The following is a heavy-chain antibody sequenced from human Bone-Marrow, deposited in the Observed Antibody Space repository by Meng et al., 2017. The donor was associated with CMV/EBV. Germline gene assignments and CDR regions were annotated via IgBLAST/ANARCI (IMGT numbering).Heavy chain of an antibody. CDR1: GGSFSGYH. V-gene: IGHV4-34*01. CDR2: IYYSGST. D-gene: IGHD6-13*01. CDR3: ARRAAAPPYYGMDV. J-gene: IGHJ6*02. Sequence: SETLSLTCAVYGGSFSGYHWNWIRQPPGKGLEWIGYIYYSGSTYYNPSLKSRVTISVDTSKNQFSLKLSSVTAADTAVYHCARRAAAPPYYGMDVWGQGTTVTVSS.